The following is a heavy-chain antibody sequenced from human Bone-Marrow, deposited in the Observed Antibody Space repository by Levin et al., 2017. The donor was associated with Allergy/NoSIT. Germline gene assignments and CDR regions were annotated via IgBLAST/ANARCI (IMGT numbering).Heavy chain of an antibody. D-gene: IGHD5-12*01. CDR2: ISYDGSNK. J-gene: IGHJ4*02. V-gene: IGHV3-30-3*01. Sequence: PGGSLRLSCAASGFTFSRYAMHWVRQAPGKGLQWVAVISYDGSNKYYADSVKGRFTISRDNSKNTLYLQMNSVRGEDTAVYYCARDGRSGYDYRGFDHWGQGILVTVSS. CDR1: GFTFSRYA. CDR3: ARDGRSGYDYRGFDH.